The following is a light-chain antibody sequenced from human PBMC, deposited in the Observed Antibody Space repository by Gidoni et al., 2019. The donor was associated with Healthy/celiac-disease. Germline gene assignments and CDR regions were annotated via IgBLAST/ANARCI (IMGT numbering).Light chain of an antibody. J-gene: IGKJ4*01. CDR1: QSVSSY. Sequence: EIVLTQSPATLSLSPRESASLSCRASQSVSSYLAWYQQKPGQAPRLLIYEASNRATGIPARFSGSGSGTDFTLTISSLEPEDFAVYYCQQRSNWPTTFGGGTKVEIK. CDR3: QQRSNWPTT. V-gene: IGKV3-11*01. CDR2: EAS.